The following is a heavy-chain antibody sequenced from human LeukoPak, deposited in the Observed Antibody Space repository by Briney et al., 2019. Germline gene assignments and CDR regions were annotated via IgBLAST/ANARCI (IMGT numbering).Heavy chain of an antibody. CDR2: ISYDGSNK. CDR1: GFTFSSYG. V-gene: IGHV3-30*18. CDR3: AKAHSSGPLDY. J-gene: IGHJ4*02. Sequence: GGSLRPSCAASGFTFSSYGMHWVRQAPGKGLEWVAVISYDGSNKYYADSVKGRFTISRDNSKNTLYLQMNSLRAEDTAVYYCAKAHSSGPLDYWGQGTLVTVSS. D-gene: IGHD6-19*01.